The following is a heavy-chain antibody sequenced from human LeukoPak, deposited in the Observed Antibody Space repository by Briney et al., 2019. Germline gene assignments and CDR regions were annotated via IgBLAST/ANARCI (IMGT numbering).Heavy chain of an antibody. CDR2: ISASAAMT. J-gene: IGHJ6*03. CDR3: ARRYYYYMDV. Sequence: PGGSLRLSCEASGFTFNNYVMTWVRQAPGKGLEWVSSISASAAMTYYADSVKGRFTISRDNAKNSLYVQMNSLRAEDTAVYYCARRYYYYMDVWGKGTTVTVSS. CDR1: GFTFNNYV. V-gene: IGHV3-23*01.